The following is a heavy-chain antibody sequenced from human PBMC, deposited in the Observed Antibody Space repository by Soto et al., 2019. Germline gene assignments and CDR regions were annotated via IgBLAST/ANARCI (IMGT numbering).Heavy chain of an antibody. CDR2: IVVGSGHI. CDR1: GFTFINSA. D-gene: IGHD1-26*01. J-gene: IGHJ4*02. V-gene: IGHV1-58*02. CDR3: AADRGGGATFHF. Sequence: ASGKVSCKASGFTFINSAIQWVRQARGQRLEWMGWIVVGSGHINYAQKFQERLSITRDMSTSTAYMELSSLTLEDTAVYYCAADRGGGATFHFWSPGTLVTVSS.